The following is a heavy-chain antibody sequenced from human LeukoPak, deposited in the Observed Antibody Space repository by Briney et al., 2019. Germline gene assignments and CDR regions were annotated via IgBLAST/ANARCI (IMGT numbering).Heavy chain of an antibody. CDR2: ISGSGGST. CDR1: GFTFSTYS. CDR3: AKDRWNYGTFDY. V-gene: IGHV3-23*01. D-gene: IGHD1-7*01. Sequence: PGGSLRLSCAASGFTFSTYSMNWVRQAPGKGLEWVPAISGSGGSTYYADSVKGRFTISRDNSKNTLYLQMNSLRAEDTAVYYCAKDRWNYGTFDYWGQGTLVTVSS. J-gene: IGHJ4*02.